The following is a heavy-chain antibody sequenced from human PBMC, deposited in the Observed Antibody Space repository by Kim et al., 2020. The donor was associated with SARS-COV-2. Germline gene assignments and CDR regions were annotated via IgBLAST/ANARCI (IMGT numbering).Heavy chain of an antibody. CDR2: ISYDGSNK. J-gene: IGHJ4*02. Sequence: GGSLRLSCAASGFTFSSYGMHWVRQAPGKGLEWVAVISYDGSNKYYADSVKGRFTISRDHSKNTLYLQMNSLRAEDTAVYYCATTGLNYYGSGSYYNPFDDWGQGTLVTVSS. CDR3: ATTGLNYYGSGSYYNPFDD. CDR1: GFTFSSYG. V-gene: IGHV3-33*05. D-gene: IGHD3-10*01.